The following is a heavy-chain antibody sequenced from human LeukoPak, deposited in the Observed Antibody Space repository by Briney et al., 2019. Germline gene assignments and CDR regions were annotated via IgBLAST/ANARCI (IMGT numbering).Heavy chain of an antibody. CDR2: INPNSGGT. CDR1: GYTFTGYY. V-gene: IGHV1-2*02. D-gene: IGHD1-26*01. CDR3: ARGIVGATTGD. Sequence: ASVKVSCKASGYTFTGYYMHWVRQAPGQGLEWVGWINPNSGGTSYAQKFQGRVTMTRDTSISTAYMELSRLRSDDTAVYYCARGIVGATTGDWGQGTLVTVSS. J-gene: IGHJ4*02.